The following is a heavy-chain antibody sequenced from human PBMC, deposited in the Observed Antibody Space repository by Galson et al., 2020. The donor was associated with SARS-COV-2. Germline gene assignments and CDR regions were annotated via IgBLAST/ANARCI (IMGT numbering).Heavy chain of an antibody. Sequence: SETLSHTCTVSGGSISSGGYYWSWIRQHPGKGLEWIGYIYYSGSTYYNPSLKSRVTISVDTSKNQFSLKLSSVTAADTAVYYCARDKGITIFGVVITGWFDPWGQGTLVTVSS. CDR1: GGSISSGGYY. J-gene: IGHJ5*02. D-gene: IGHD3-3*01. CDR2: IYYSGST. V-gene: IGHV4-31*03. CDR3: ARDKGITIFGVVITGWFDP.